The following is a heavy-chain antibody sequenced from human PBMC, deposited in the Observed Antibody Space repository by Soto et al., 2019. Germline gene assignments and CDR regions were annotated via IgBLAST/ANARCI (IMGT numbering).Heavy chain of an antibody. D-gene: IGHD1-26*01. V-gene: IGHV4-34*01. CDR1: GGSFSGYY. J-gene: IGHJ6*04. CDR3: ARDLSGSYSMDV. CDR2: INHSGST. Sequence: TLSLTCAVYGGSFSGYYWSWIRQPPGKGLEWIGEINHSGSTNYNPSLKSRVTISVDTSKNQFSLKLSSVTAADTAVYYCARDLSGSYSMDVWGKGTTVTVAS.